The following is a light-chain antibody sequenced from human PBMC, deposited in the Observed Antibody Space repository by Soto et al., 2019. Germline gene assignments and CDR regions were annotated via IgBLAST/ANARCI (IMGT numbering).Light chain of an antibody. Sequence: QSALTQPASVSGSPGQSIAISCTGTSSDVGGYNYVSWYQQYPGIAPKLVIYDVSNRPSGVSNRFSGSKSVNTASLTISGLQAEDEADYYCSSWTSSSTYVFGTGTKLTVL. J-gene: IGLJ1*01. CDR2: DVS. CDR1: SSDVGGYNY. V-gene: IGLV2-14*01. CDR3: SSWTSSSTYV.